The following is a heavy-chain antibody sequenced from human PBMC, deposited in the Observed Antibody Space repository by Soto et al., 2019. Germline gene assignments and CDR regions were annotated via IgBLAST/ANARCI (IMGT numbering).Heavy chain of an antibody. CDR1: GDSITSSGHW. CDR2: ISYSGGT. CDR3: VRDRGS. Sequence: QVQLQESGPGLVKPSQTLSLTCSVSGDSITSSGHWWSWIRQHPGEGLEWIGCISYSGGTYYNPSLQSRLSISRDTSKNQFSLQLISMTAADTAVYYCVRDRGSWGQGILVTVSS. J-gene: IGHJ5*02. V-gene: IGHV4-31*03. D-gene: IGHD6-25*01.